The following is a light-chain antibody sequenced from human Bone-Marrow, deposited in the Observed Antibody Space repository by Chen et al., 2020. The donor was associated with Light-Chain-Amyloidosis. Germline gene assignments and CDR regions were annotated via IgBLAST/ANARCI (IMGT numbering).Light chain of an antibody. CDR2: FAS. Sequence: DIVMTQSPDSLAVSLGERATINCKSSQSVLYSSNNQNYLTWYQQKPGQPPKLLIYFASTRESGVPDRFSGSGSGTDFTLNISSLQAEDVAVYYCQQYYNVPFTFGPGTKVDIK. J-gene: IGKJ3*01. CDR3: QQYYNVPFT. V-gene: IGKV4-1*01. CDR1: QSVLYSSNNQNY.